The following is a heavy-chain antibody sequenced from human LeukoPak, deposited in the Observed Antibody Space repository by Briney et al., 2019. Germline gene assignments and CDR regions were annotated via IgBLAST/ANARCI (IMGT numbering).Heavy chain of an antibody. CDR2: VAYSGAT. Sequence: SETLSLTCTVSSGSINGFYWSWIRQPPGKRLEWIGYVAYSGATNYNLSLKSRVTISLDTSKTQFSLKLSSVTAADTAFYYCARTVSGYYFNAWGPGTLVTVSS. D-gene: IGHD5-12*01. V-gene: IGHV4-59*01. CDR3: ARTVSGYYFNA. CDR1: SGSINGFY. J-gene: IGHJ5*02.